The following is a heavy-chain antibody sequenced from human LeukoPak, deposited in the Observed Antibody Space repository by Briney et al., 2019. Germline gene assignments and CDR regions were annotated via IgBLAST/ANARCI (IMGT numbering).Heavy chain of an antibody. CDR2: IIPVLGIA. J-gene: IGHJ4*02. CDR3: ARDASSLRYFDWSKGYYFDY. Sequence: ASVKVSCKASGGTFSSYAISWVRQAPGQGLEWMGRIIPVLGIANYAQKFQGRVTITADKSTSTAYMELSSLRSEDTAVYYCARDASSLRYFDWSKGYYFDYWGQGTLVTVSS. V-gene: IGHV1-69*04. D-gene: IGHD3-9*01. CDR1: GGTFSSYA.